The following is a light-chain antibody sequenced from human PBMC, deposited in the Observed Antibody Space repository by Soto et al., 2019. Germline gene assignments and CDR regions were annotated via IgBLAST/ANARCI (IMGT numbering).Light chain of an antibody. CDR1: QSVFSS. Sequence: ETVVTQSPATLSVSPWERSTLSCRASQSVFSSLAWYQHKPGQAPRLLIYGAATRATGIPARFSGSGSGTEFTLTISSLQSDDIAVYYCQQYHNWPAFGQGTKVDIK. CDR2: GAA. CDR3: QQYHNWPA. V-gene: IGKV3-15*01. J-gene: IGKJ1*01.